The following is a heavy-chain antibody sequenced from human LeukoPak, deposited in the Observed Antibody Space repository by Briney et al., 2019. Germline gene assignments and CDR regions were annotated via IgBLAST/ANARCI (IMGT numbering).Heavy chain of an antibody. Sequence: GGSLRLSCAASGFTFSSYGMHWVRQAPGRTLEWVAVIPNDGGNTYYADSVKGRFTVSRDNSKNTLYLQMNSLRAEDTAVYYCATSSHYYDSRGYYPYYFDSWGQGTLVTVSS. J-gene: IGHJ4*02. CDR2: IPNDGGNT. CDR3: ATSSHYYDSRGYYPYYFDS. CDR1: GFTFSSYG. D-gene: IGHD3-22*01. V-gene: IGHV3-30*03.